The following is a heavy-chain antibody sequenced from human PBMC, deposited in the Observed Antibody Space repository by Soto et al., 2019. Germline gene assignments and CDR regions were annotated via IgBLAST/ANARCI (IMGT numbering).Heavy chain of an antibody. V-gene: IGHV4-38-2*01. CDR1: GYSISSGYY. CDR2: IYHSGST. CDR3: ARRKVGATTDFDY. Sequence: PSETLSLTCAVSGYSISSGYYWGWIRQPPGKGLEWIGSIYHSGSTYYNPSLKSRVTISVDTSKNQFSLKLSSVTAADTAVYYCARRKVGATTDFDYWGHGTLLTVAS. D-gene: IGHD1-26*01. J-gene: IGHJ4*01.